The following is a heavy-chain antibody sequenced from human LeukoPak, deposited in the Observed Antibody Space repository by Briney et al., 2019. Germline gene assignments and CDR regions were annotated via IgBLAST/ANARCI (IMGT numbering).Heavy chain of an antibody. V-gene: IGHV3-7*01. D-gene: IGHD3-22*01. J-gene: IGHJ4*02. CDR1: GFTFSDYW. CDR3: ARDYYDSSGYYHGGY. Sequence: GGSLRLSCVASGFTFSDYWMTWVRQAPGTGLEWVANIKQDGNEKYYVDSVKGRFTISRDNAKNSLYLQMNSLRAEDTAVYYCARDYYDSSGYYHGGYWGQGTLVTVSS. CDR2: IKQDGNEK.